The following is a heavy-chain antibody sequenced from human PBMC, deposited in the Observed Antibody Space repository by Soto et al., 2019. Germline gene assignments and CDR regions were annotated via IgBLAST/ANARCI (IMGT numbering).Heavy chain of an antibody. CDR3: ASLDRLSSGYYYYGMDV. CDR2: ISSSSSTI. D-gene: IGHD6-19*01. V-gene: IGHV3-48*02. Sequence: EVQLVESGGGLVQPGGSLRLSCAASGFTFSSYSMNWVRQAPGKGLEWVSYISSSSSTIYYADSVKGRFTISRDNAKNSLYLQMNSLRDEDTAVYYCASLDRLSSGYYYYGMDVWGQGTTVTVSS. J-gene: IGHJ6*02. CDR1: GFTFSSYS.